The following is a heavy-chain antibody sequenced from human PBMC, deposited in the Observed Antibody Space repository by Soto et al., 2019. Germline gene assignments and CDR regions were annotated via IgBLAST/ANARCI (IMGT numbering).Heavy chain of an antibody. CDR3: ARPNNAHYADYGEAYYGMDV. CDR2: IYYSGIT. J-gene: IGHJ6*02. CDR1: GVSFSSYY. Sequence: SETLSLTCSVSGVSFSSYYWSWIRQPPGKGLEWIGYIYYSGITNYNPSLKSRVTISVDTSKNQFSLKLSSVTAADTAVYYCARPNNAHYADYGEAYYGMDVWGQGTTVTVSS. V-gene: IGHV4-59*01. D-gene: IGHD4-17*01.